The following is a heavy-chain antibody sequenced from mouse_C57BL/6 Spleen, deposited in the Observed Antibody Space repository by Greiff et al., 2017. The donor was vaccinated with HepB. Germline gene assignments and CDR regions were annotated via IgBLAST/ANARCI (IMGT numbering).Heavy chain of an antibody. D-gene: IGHD2-5*01. Sequence: EVQVVESGGGLVKPGASLKLSCAASGFTFSDYGMHWVRQAPEKGLEWVAYISSGSSTNYYADTVKGRSTISRDTAKNTLFLQLTSLRSEDTAMYYCARGSNYEYFDVWGTGTTVTVSS. CDR2: ISSGSSTN. CDR3: ARGSNYEYFDV. V-gene: IGHV5-17*01. J-gene: IGHJ1*03. CDR1: GFTFSDYG.